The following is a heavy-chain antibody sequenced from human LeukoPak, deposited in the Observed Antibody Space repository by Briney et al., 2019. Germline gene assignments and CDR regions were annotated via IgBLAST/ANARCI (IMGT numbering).Heavy chain of an antibody. D-gene: IGHD2-15*01. CDR3: AKDILGWTFDY. CDR2: IGSDGRT. CDR1: GFTFSGNA. Sequence: GGSLRLSCEASGFTFSGNAMAWVRQAPGKGPEWVSGIGSDGRTHYADSVKGRFTISRDNSKNTVYLQMNSPRVEDTALYYCAKDILGWTFDYWGPGTLVTVSS. J-gene: IGHJ4*02. V-gene: IGHV3-23*01.